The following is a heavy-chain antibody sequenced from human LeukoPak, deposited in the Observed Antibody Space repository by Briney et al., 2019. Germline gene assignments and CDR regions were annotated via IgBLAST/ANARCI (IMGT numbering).Heavy chain of an antibody. J-gene: IGHJ4*02. CDR2: INPNSGGT. D-gene: IGHD5-18*01. Sequence: ASVKVSCKASGYTFTGCYMHWVRQAPGQGLEWMGRINPNSGGTNYAQKFQGRVTMTRDTSISTAYMELSRLRSDDTAVYYCARSRGYSYGYGYWGQGTLVTVSS. CDR3: ARSRGYSYGYGY. V-gene: IGHV1-2*06. CDR1: GYTFTGCY.